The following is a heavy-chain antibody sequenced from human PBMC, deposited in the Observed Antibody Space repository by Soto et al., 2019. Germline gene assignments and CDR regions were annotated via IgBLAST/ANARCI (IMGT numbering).Heavy chain of an antibody. D-gene: IGHD3-16*01. CDR1: GLSITDSEMG. CDR2: IDSSGEK. V-gene: IGHV2-26*01. CDR3: ARRHLAVAVSPWFDP. Sequence: QVTLKESGPVLVNPTETLTLICTVSGLSITDSEMGVSWIRQPPGKALEWLAHIDSSGEKSYRTFLKSRLTISKDTSKRQIVLIMTNMDPADTATYYCARRHLAVAVSPWFDPWGQGILVTVSS. J-gene: IGHJ5*02.